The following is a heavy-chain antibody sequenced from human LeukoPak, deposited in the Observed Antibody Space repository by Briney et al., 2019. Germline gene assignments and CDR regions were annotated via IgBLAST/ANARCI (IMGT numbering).Heavy chain of an antibody. CDR2: ISSSSTYI. D-gene: IGHD4-23*01. Sequence: PGGSLRLSCAASGFTFSIYIMNWVRQAPGKGLEWVSSISSSSTYIYYADSVKGRFTISRDNAKNSLYLQMNSLRAEDTAVYYCARDRQGDYGGNSLYFQHWGQGTLVTVSS. J-gene: IGHJ1*01. CDR1: GFTFSIYI. V-gene: IGHV3-21*04. CDR3: ARDRQGDYGGNSLYFQH.